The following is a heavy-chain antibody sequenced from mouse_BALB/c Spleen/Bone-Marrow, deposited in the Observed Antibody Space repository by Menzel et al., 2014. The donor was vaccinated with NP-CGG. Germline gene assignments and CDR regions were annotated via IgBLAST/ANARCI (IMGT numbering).Heavy chain of an antibody. Sequence: QVQLQQSGAELVKPGASVKMSCKASGYTLTSYWMHWVRQRPGQGLEWIGVIDPSDSYTSYIQKFKGKATLTVDTSSSTAYMQLSSLTSEDSAVYCCTRDAMDYWGQGTSVTVSS. CDR1: GYTLTSYW. CDR3: TRDAMDY. J-gene: IGHJ4*01. CDR2: IDPSDSYT. V-gene: IGHV1S127*01.